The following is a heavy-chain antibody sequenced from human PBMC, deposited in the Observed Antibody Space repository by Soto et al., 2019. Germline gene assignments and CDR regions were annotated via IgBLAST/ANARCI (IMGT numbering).Heavy chain of an antibody. CDR1: GYTLTELS. J-gene: IGHJ4*02. Sequence: ASVKVSCKVSGYTLTELSMHWVRQAPGKGLEWMGGFDPEDGETIYAQKFQGRVTMTEDTSTDTAYMELSSLRSEDTAVYYCATLGSGWYYFDYWGQGTLVPVSS. CDR2: FDPEDGET. D-gene: IGHD6-19*01. CDR3: ATLGSGWYYFDY. V-gene: IGHV1-24*01.